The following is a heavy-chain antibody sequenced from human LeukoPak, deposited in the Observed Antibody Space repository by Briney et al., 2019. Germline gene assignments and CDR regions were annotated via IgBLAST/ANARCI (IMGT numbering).Heavy chain of an antibody. CDR1: GFTVSSHY. V-gene: IGHV3-53*01. D-gene: IGHD3-22*01. CDR3: ARRRSKAYEN. CDR2: ISSGSST. Sequence: GGSLRLSCAASGFTVSSHYMTWVRQAPGKGLEWVSLISSGSSTYYADSVKGRFTISRDNSKNTLYPQLNSLRADDTAVYYCARRRSKAYENWGQGTLVTVSS. J-gene: IGHJ4*02.